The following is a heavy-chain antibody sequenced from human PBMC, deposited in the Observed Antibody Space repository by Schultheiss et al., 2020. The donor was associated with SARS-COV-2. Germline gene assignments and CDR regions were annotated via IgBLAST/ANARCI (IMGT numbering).Heavy chain of an antibody. CDR1: GGSISSSSYY. CDR3: ARGGGSYLYWFDP. Sequence: SETPSLTCTVSGGSISSSSYYWGWIRQPPGKGLEWIGSVYYTGSTFYNPSLRSRVTISVDTSKNQFSLKLSSVTAADTAVYYCARGGGSYLYWFDPWGQGTLVTVSS. CDR2: VYYTGST. V-gene: IGHV4-39*01. J-gene: IGHJ5*02. D-gene: IGHD1-26*01.